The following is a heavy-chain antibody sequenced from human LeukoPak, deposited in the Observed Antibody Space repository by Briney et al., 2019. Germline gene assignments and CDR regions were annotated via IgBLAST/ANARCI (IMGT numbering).Heavy chain of an antibody. D-gene: IGHD3-10*01. CDR3: ARDIGWFGRNYYYYYMDV. J-gene: IGHJ6*03. CDR1: GDSVSSNSAA. CDR2: TYYRSKWYN. Sequence: SQTLSLTCAISGDSVSSNSAAWNWIRQSPSRGLEWLGRTYYRSKWYNDYAVSVKSRITINPDTSKNQFSLQLNSVTPEDTAVYYCARDIGWFGRNYYYYYMDVWGKGTTVTVSS. V-gene: IGHV6-1*01.